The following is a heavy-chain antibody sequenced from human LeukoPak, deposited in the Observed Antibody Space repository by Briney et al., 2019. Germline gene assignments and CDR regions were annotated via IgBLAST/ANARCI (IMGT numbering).Heavy chain of an antibody. CDR3: ATDRGIAVAVT. Sequence: ASVKISCKVSGYTFTDYYMHWVQQAPGKGLEWMGLVDPEDGETIYAEKFQGRVTITADTSTDTAYMELSSLGSEDTAVYYCATDRGIAVAVTWGQGTLVTVSS. CDR2: VDPEDGET. J-gene: IGHJ5*02. V-gene: IGHV1-69-2*01. D-gene: IGHD6-19*01. CDR1: GYTFTDYY.